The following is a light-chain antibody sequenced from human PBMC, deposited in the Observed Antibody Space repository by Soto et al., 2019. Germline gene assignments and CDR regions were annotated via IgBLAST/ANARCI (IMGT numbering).Light chain of an antibody. V-gene: IGKV3-15*01. Sequence: EIVLTQSPGTLSMSPGERATLSCRASQSVSSNLAWYQQKPGQAPRLLIYGASTRATGIPARFSGSGPGTEFILTISSLQSEDFAVYYCQQYHKWPLTFGGGTKVDIK. CDR2: GAS. CDR1: QSVSSN. J-gene: IGKJ4*01. CDR3: QQYHKWPLT.